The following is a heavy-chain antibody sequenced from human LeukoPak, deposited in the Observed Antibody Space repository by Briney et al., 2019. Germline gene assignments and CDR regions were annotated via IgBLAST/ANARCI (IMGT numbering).Heavy chain of an antibody. CDR1: GFTFSSYE. V-gene: IGHV3-48*03. CDR3: ARGGGSSWPSYGY. CDR2: ISSSGSTI. Sequence: SGGSLRLSCAASGFTFSSYEMNWVRQAPGKGLDWVSYISSSGSTIYYADSVKGRFTISRDNAKNSLYLQMNSLRAEDTAVYYCARGGGSSWPSYGYWGQGTLVTVSS. J-gene: IGHJ4*02. D-gene: IGHD6-13*01.